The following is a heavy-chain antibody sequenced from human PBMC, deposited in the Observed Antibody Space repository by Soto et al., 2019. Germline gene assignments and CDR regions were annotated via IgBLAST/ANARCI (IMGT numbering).Heavy chain of an antibody. CDR2: IDHDGPT. CDR1: GFTFSNYW. Sequence: EVQLVESGGGLVQPGGSLRLSCAGSGFTFSNYWMHWVCQAPGKGLEWVSRIDHDGPTDYADSVRGRFTISRDNAENTLYLQMNSLRPEGTAVYYCVRDSHGDYWGQGTLVTVSS. CDR3: VRDSHGDY. V-gene: IGHV3-74*01. J-gene: IGHJ4*02.